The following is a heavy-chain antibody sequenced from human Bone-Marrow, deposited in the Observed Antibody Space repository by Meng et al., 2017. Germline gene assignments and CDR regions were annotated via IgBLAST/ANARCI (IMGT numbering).Heavy chain of an antibody. CDR3: ASGDGYHRYFDY. CDR1: GGSISSDNYP. D-gene: IGHD5-24*01. V-gene: IGHV4-30-2*01. J-gene: IGHJ4*02. CDR2: FYHSGTA. Sequence: QPQPQESGSGLVKPSQTLSLTCAVSGGSISSDNYPWSWIRQPPGKGLESIGYFYHSGTAYYNPSLESRVTISVDRSKNPFSMKLISVTAADTAVYYCASGDGYHRYFDYWGQGTLVTVSS.